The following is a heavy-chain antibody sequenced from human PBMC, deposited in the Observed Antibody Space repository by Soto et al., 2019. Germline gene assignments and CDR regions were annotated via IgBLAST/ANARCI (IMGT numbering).Heavy chain of an antibody. CDR2: ISAYNGNT. CDR1: GYTFTSYG. CDR3: ARSVNYVRFTWFDP. Sequence: ASVKVSCKASGYTFTSYGISWVRQAPGQGLEWMGWISAYNGNTNYAQKLQGRVNMTTDTSTSTAYMELRSLRSDDTAVYYCARSVNYVRFTWFDPWGQGTLVTVSS. V-gene: IGHV1-18*01. J-gene: IGHJ5*02. D-gene: IGHD1-7*01.